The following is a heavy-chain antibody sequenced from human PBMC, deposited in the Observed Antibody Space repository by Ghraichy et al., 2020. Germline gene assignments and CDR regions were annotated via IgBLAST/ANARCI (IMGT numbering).Heavy chain of an antibody. V-gene: IGHV3-30-3*01. Sequence: GGSLRLSCAASGFTFSSYAMHWVRQAPGKGLEWVAVISYDGSNKYYADSVKGRFTISRDNSKNTLYLQMNSLRAEDTAVYYCARQVCSSTSCYTSYYYYYMDVWGKGTTVTVSS. CDR2: ISYDGSNK. J-gene: IGHJ6*03. CDR3: ARQVCSSTSCYTSYYYYYMDV. D-gene: IGHD2-2*02. CDR1: GFTFSSYA.